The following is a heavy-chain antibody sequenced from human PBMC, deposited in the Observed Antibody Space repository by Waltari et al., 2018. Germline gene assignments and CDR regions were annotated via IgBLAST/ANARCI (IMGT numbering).Heavy chain of an antibody. CDR2: IYYSGST. D-gene: IGHD3-3*01. J-gene: IGHJ5*02. Sequence: QVHLQESGPGLVMPSETLSLTCTVSGGSVSSGRYHWSWIRQPPGKGLEWIGYIYYSGSTNYNPSLKSRVTISVDTSKNQFSLKLSSVTAADTAVYYCARGDYDFWSGFHNWFDPWGQGTLVTVSS. V-gene: IGHV4-61*01. CDR3: ARGDYDFWSGFHNWFDP. CDR1: GGSVSSGRYH.